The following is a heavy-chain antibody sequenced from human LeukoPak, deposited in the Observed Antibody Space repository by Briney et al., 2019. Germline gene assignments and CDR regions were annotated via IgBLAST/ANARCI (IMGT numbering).Heavy chain of an antibody. V-gene: IGHV1-46*01. Sequence: ASVKVSCKASGGTFSNYAISWVRQAPGQGLEWMGIINPSGGSTSYAQKFQGRVTMTRDTSTSTVYMELSSLRSEDTAVYYCARDAGYSSSWYVYWGQGTLVTVSS. CDR3: ARDAGYSSSWYVY. CDR2: INPSGGST. J-gene: IGHJ4*02. D-gene: IGHD6-13*01. CDR1: GGTFSNYA.